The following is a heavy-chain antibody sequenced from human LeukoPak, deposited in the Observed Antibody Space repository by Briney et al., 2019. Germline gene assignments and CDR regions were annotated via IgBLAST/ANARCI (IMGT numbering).Heavy chain of an antibody. Sequence: GGSLRLSCAASGFSFSNYGMHWVRQAPGKGLEWVAFIRHDESDHYYADSVEGRFTISRDNSKNTLYLQMNSLRAEDTAVYYCAKVRWGSDNALDSWGQGTLVTGSS. CDR3: AKVRWGSDNALDS. V-gene: IGHV3-30*02. CDR1: GFSFSNYG. D-gene: IGHD3-16*01. CDR2: IRHDESDH. J-gene: IGHJ4*02.